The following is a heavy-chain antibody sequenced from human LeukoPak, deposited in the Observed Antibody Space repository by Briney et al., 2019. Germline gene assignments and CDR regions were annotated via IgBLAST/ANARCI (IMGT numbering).Heavy chain of an antibody. D-gene: IGHD2-2*01. CDR2: IWYDGSNK. CDR3: AREAGYCSSTSCYEIGY. V-gene: IGHV3-33*01. J-gene: IGHJ4*02. CDR1: GFTFSSYG. Sequence: GGSLRLSCAASGFTFSSYGMHWVRQAPGKGLEWVAVIWYDGSNKYYADSVKGRFTISRDNSEDTLYLQMNSLRAEDTAVYYCAREAGYCSSTSCYEIGYWGQGTLVTVSS.